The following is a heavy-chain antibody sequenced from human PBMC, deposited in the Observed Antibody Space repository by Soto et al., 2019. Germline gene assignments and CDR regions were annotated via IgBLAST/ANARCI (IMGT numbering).Heavy chain of an antibody. Sequence: QVQLQESGPRLVKPSETLSLTCTVSGGSISSYFWSWIRQSPGEGLEWIGYIFYSGTTNYSPSLKSRVTMSLGTAKNQFSLNLTSVTAADTAVYYCARGRGGTYDASEIWGQGTMVTVSS. J-gene: IGHJ3*02. D-gene: IGHD1-26*01. V-gene: IGHV4-59*01. CDR3: ARGRGGTYDASEI. CDR2: IFYSGTT. CDR1: GGSISSYF.